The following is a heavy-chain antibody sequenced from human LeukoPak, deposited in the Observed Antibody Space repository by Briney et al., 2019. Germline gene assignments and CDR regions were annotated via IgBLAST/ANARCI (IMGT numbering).Heavy chain of an antibody. V-gene: IGHV4-39*07. D-gene: IGHD5-18*01. CDR3: ARVVYSYGYSFDY. J-gene: IGHJ4*02. Sequence: SETLSLTCTVSGGSISSSSYYWGWIRQPPGKGLEWIGSIFYSGSTYYNPSLQSRVTISVYTSKNQFSLKLSSVTAADTAVYYCARVVYSYGYSFDYWGQGTLVTVSS. CDR1: GGSISSSSYY. CDR2: IFYSGST.